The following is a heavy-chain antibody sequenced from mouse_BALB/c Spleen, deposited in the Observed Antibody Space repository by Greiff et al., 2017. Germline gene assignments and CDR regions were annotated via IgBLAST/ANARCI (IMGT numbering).Heavy chain of an antibody. CDR3: VRTRGAY. J-gene: IGHJ3*01. CDR1: GFSLTSYD. CDR2: IWTGGGT. Sequence: VQVVESGPGLVAPSQSLSITCTVSGFSLTSYDISWIRQPPGKGLEWLGVIWTGGGTNYNSAFMSRLSISKDNSKSQVFLKMNSLQTDDTAIYYCVRTRGAYWGQGTLVTVSA. V-gene: IGHV2-9-2*01.